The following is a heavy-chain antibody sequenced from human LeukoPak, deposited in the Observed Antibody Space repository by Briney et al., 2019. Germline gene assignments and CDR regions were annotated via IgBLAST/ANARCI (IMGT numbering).Heavy chain of an antibody. Sequence: GGSLRLSCAASGFTFSSYAMSWVRQAPGKGLEWVSAISGSGGSTYYADSVKGRFTISRDNAKNSLYLQMNSLRAEDTAVYYCAPGPPGIAVAGTASDDYWGQGTLVTVSS. V-gene: IGHV3-23*01. CDR3: APGPPGIAVAGTASDDY. CDR2: ISGSGGST. CDR1: GFTFSSYA. D-gene: IGHD6-19*01. J-gene: IGHJ4*02.